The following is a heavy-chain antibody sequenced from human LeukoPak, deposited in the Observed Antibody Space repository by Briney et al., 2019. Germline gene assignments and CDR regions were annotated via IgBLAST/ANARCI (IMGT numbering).Heavy chain of an antibody. CDR1: GFTFSSYW. D-gene: IGHD3-16*01. J-gene: IGHJ5*02. CDR2: IYSDGSIT. CDR3: AGVGTDLWNRFDP. Sequence: GGSLRLSCAASGFTFSSYWMHWVRQVPGKGLVWVSRIYSDGSITSYADFVKGRFTISRDNAKNTLYMQVNSLRADDTAVYYCAGVGTDLWNRFDPWGQGTLVTVSS. V-gene: IGHV3-74*01.